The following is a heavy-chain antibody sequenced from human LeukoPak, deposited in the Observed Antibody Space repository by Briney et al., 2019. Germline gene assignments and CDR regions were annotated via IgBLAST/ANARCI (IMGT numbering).Heavy chain of an antibody. CDR3: ARPSDYGGNYFDY. J-gene: IGHJ4*02. D-gene: IGHD4-23*01. CDR1: GFTFSSYW. CDR2: IWYDGSNK. Sequence: PGGSLRLSCAASGFTFSSYWMHWVRQAPGKGLEWVAVIWYDGSNKYYADSVKGRFTISRDNSKNTLYLQMNSLRAEDTAVYYCARPSDYGGNYFDYWGQGTLVTVSS. V-gene: IGHV3-33*08.